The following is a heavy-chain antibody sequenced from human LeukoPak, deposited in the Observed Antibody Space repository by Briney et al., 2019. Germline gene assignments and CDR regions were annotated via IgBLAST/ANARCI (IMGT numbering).Heavy chain of an antibody. V-gene: IGHV4-61*02. CDR3: ARDHCSGGSCYRDYYYYYMDV. CDR2: IYTSGST. Sequence: SETLSLTCTVSGGSISSGSYYWSWIRQPAGKGLEWIGRIYTSGSTNYNPSLKSRVTISVDTSKNQFSLKPSSVTAADTAVYYCARDHCSGGSCYRDYYYYYMDVWGKGTTVTVSS. CDR1: GGSISSGSYY. D-gene: IGHD2-15*01. J-gene: IGHJ6*03.